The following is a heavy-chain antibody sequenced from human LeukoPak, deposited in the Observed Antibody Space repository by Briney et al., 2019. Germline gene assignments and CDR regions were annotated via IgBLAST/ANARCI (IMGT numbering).Heavy chain of an antibody. CDR3: ARGRVVVPAAILIPGDYGDWDYFDY. CDR2: IYYSGST. Sequence: PSETLSLTCTVSGGSISSSSYYWGWIRQPPGKGLEWIGSIYYSGSTYYNPSLKSRVTISVDTSKNQFSLKLSSVTAADTAVYYCARGRVVVPAAILIPGDYGDWDYFDYWGQGTLVTVSS. D-gene: IGHD2-2*02. CDR1: GGSISSSSYY. J-gene: IGHJ4*02. V-gene: IGHV4-39*01.